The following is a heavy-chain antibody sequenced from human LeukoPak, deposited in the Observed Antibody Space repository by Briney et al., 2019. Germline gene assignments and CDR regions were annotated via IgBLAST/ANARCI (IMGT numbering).Heavy chain of an antibody. CDR3: ARESRGLAYCGGDCYSPMVY. V-gene: IGHV1-2*02. CDR2: INPNSGGT. Sequence: ASVKVSCKASGHTFTGYYMHWVRQAPGQGLEWMGWINPNSGGTNYAQKFQGRVTMTRDTSISTAYMELSRLRSDDTAVYYCARESRGLAYCGGDCYSPMVYWGQGTLVTVSS. CDR1: GHTFTGYY. D-gene: IGHD2-21*02. J-gene: IGHJ4*02.